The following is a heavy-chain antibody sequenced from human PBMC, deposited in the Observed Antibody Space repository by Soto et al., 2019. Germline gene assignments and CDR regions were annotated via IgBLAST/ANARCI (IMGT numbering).Heavy chain of an antibody. CDR2: IYHSGST. CDR1: GGSISSYY. D-gene: IGHD2-2*02. CDR3: ARYCSSTSCYNGGHDY. V-gene: IGHV4-59*12. J-gene: IGHJ4*02. Sequence: SETLSLTCTVSGGSISSYYWSWIRQPPGKGLEWIGYIYHSGSTYYNPSLKSRVTISVDRSKNQFSLKLSSVTAADTAVYYCARYCSSTSCYNGGHDYWGQGTLVTVSS.